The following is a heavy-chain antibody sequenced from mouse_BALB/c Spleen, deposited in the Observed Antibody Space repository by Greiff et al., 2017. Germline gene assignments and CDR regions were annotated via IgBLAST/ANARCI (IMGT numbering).Heavy chain of an antibody. CDR3: ARLGRGGYFDY. D-gene: IGHD4-1*01. V-gene: IGHV5-17*02. Sequence: VQLKESGGGLVQPGGSRKLSCAASGFTFSSFGMHWVRQAPEKGLEWVAYISSGSSTIYYADTVKGRFTISRDNPKNTLFLQMTSLRSEDTAMYYCARLGRGGYFDYWGQGTTLTVSS. CDR1: GFTFSSFG. CDR2: ISSGSSTI. J-gene: IGHJ2*01.